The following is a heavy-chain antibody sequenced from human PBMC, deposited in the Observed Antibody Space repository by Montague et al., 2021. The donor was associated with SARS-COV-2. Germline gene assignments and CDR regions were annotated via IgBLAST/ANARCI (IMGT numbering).Heavy chain of an antibody. CDR3: ARAAAGYYYYGMDV. Sequence: SLSLSCAASGFTLSSYAMSWVRQAPGKGLEWVSAISGSGGSTYYADSVKGRFTTSRDNSKNTLYLQMNSLRAEDTAVYYCARAAAGYYYYGMDVWGQGTTVTVSS. D-gene: IGHD6-13*01. CDR1: GFTLSSYA. CDR2: ISGSGGST. V-gene: IGHV3-23*01. J-gene: IGHJ6*02.